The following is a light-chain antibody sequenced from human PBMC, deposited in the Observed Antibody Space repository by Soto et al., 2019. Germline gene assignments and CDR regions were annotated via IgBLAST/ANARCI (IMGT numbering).Light chain of an antibody. V-gene: IGKV3-20*01. CDR3: QQYGSSPQT. CDR1: QSVSSYY. Sequence: NVLTQSPGTLCLVPWARATLSGIASQSVSSYYLAWYQQKPGQAPRLLIYGASSRATGIPDRFSGSGSGTDFALTISRLEPEDFAVYYCQQYGSSPQTFGQGTKVDI. J-gene: IGKJ1*01. CDR2: GAS.